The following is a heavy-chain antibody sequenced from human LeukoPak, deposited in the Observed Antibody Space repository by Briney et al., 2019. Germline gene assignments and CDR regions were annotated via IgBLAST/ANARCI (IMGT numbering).Heavy chain of an antibody. V-gene: IGHV3-53*01. CDR2: LYSDGST. Sequence: TGGSLTLSCAASGFTVSSNYMSWVRQAPGEGLGWVSVLYSDGSTYYADSVKGRFTIPRDNSKNTLYLQMHSLRAEDTAVYYCASGTTMVQGVIFAYWGQGTLVTVSS. CDR3: ASGTTMVQGVIFAY. D-gene: IGHD3-10*01. J-gene: IGHJ4*02. CDR1: GFTVSSNY.